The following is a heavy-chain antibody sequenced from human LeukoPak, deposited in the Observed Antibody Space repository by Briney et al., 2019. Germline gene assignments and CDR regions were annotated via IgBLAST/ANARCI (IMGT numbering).Heavy chain of an antibody. CDR3: ARDGAPNYYGSGSYSPFDY. CDR1: GGTFSSYA. Sequence: GSSVKVSCKASGGTFSSYAISWVRQAPGQGLEWMGRIIPIVGIANYAQKFQGRVTITADKSTSTAYMELSSLRSEDTAVYYCARDGAPNYYGSGSYSPFDYWGQGTLVTVSS. J-gene: IGHJ4*02. CDR2: IIPIVGIA. D-gene: IGHD3-10*01. V-gene: IGHV1-69*04.